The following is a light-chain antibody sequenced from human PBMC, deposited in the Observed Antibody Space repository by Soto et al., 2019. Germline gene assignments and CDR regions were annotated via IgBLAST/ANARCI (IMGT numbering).Light chain of an antibody. CDR3: QQRSNWPLIT. J-gene: IGKJ5*01. V-gene: IGKV4-1*01. CDR1: QSVLYSSTKKNY. Sequence: DIVVTQSPNSLAVSLGEEGRLNCKSSQSVLYSSTKKNYIAWYQQKPGQPPKLLIYWASTRESGVPDRFTGSGSGTDFTLTISSLEPEDFAVYYCQQRSNWPLITFGQGTRLEIK. CDR2: WAS.